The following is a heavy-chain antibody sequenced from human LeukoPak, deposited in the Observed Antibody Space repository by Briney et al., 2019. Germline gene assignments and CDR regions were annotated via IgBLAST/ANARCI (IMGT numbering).Heavy chain of an antibody. CDR2: INHSGST. Sequence: SETLSLTCTVSGGSISSGGYYWSWIRQPPGKRLEWIGEINHSGSTNYNPSLKSRVTISVDTSKNQFSLKLSSVTAADTAVYYCARPRGAIIRYRNNWFDPWGQGTLVTVSS. CDR3: ARPRGAIIRYRNNWFDP. J-gene: IGHJ5*02. D-gene: IGHD3-9*01. CDR1: GGSISSGGYY. V-gene: IGHV4-39*07.